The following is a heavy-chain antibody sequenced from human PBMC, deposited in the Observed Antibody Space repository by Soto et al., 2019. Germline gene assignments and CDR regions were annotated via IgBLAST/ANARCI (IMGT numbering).Heavy chain of an antibody. V-gene: IGHV4-30-4*01. D-gene: IGHD4-17*01. CDR3: ARERGPTVTTYYYGMDV. J-gene: IGHJ6*02. CDR2: IYYSGST. CDR1: GGSISSGDYY. Sequence: QVQLQESGPGLVKPSQTLSLTCTVSGGSISSGDYYWSWIRQPPGKGLEWIGYIYYSGSTYYNPSLKSRVTISVDTYKNQFSLELSSVTAADTAVYYCARERGPTVTTYYYGMDVWGQGTTVTVSS.